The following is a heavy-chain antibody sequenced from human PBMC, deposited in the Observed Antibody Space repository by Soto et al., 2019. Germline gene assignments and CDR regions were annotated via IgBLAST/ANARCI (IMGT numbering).Heavy chain of an antibody. V-gene: IGHV4-34*01. Sequence: SETLSLTCAVYGGSFSGYYWSWIRQPPGKGLEWIGEINHSGSTNYNPSLKSRVTISVDTSKNQFSLKLSSVTAADTAVYYCARGMTTVTTLDYWGQGTLVTVSS. CDR1: GGSFSGYY. D-gene: IGHD4-4*01. CDR2: INHSGST. CDR3: ARGMTTVTTLDY. J-gene: IGHJ4*02.